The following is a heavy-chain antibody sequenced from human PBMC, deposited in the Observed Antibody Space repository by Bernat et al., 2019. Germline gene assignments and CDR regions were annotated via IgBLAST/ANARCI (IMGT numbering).Heavy chain of an antibody. Sequence: QVQLVESGGGVVQPGRSLRLSCAASGFTFSSYGMHWVRQAPGKGLEWVAVIWYDGSNKYYADSVKGRFTISRDNSKNTLYLQMNSLRAEDTAVYYCARVDVVYDSSGPLLVGAFDIWGQGTMVTVSP. D-gene: IGHD3-22*01. CDR2: IWYDGSNK. CDR3: ARVDVVYDSSGPLLVGAFDI. CDR1: GFTFSSYG. J-gene: IGHJ3*02. V-gene: IGHV3-33*01.